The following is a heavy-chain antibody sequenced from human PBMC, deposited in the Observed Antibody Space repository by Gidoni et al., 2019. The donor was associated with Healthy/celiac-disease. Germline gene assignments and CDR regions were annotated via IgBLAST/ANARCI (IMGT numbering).Heavy chain of an antibody. CDR3: ARDQGYYHGGLWDY. J-gene: IGHJ4*02. Sequence: EVQLVESGGGLVQPGGSLRLSCAASGFTFSSYWMSWVRQAPGKGREWVANIKQDGSEKYYVDSVKGRFTISRDNAKNSLYLQMNSLRAEDTAVYYCARDQGYYHGGLWDYWGQGTLVTVSS. CDR2: IKQDGSEK. V-gene: IGHV3-7*01. CDR1: GFTFSSYW. D-gene: IGHD3-22*01.